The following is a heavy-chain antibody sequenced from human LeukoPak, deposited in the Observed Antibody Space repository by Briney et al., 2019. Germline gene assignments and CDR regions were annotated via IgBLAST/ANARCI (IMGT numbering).Heavy chain of an antibody. D-gene: IGHD3-16*01. CDR3: ARLVTITFGGEYYMDV. CDR1: GGSFSGYY. V-gene: IGHV4-34*01. CDR2: INHSGST. Sequence: SETLSLTCAVYGGSFSGYYWSWIRQPPGKGLEWIGEINHSGSTNYNPSLKSRVTISVDTSKNQFSLKLSSVTAADTAVYYCARLVTITFGGEYYMDVWGKGTTVTVSS. J-gene: IGHJ6*03.